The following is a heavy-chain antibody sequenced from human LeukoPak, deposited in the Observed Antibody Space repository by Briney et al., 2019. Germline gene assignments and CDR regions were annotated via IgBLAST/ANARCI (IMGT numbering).Heavy chain of an antibody. Sequence: GASVKVSCKASGYTFTSYGISWVRQAPGQGLEWMGWISAYNGNTNYAQKLQGRVTMTRNTSISTAYMELSSLRSEDTAVYYCASSTVTTHYYYMDVWGKGTTVTISS. CDR2: ISAYNGNT. D-gene: IGHD4-17*01. V-gene: IGHV1-18*01. CDR3: ASSTVTTHYYYMDV. J-gene: IGHJ6*03. CDR1: GYTFTSYG.